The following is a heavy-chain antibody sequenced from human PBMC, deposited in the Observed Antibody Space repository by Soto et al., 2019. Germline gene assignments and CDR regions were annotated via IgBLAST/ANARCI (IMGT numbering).Heavy chain of an antibody. V-gene: IGHV1-18*04. CDR3: ARTPLAKMIVLEAATRFDY. CDR2: ISPYNGDT. J-gene: IGHJ4*02. Sequence: QVQLVQSGAEVKRPGASVKVSCKASGYTFTTYGFNWVRQAPGQGLEWMGWISPYNGDTNYAQNFQGRVTLTTDTSTSTAYMELRSLTSDDTAVYYCARTPLAKMIVLEAATRFDYWGQGTLVTVSS. D-gene: IGHD2-15*01. CDR1: GYTFTTYG.